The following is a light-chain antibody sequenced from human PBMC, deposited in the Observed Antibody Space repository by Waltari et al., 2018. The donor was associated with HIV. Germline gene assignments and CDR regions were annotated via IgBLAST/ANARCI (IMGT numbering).Light chain of an antibody. Sequence: QSALTQPPSASGSPGQSVTISCAGSTSDIGPSNSVSWYQQLPGQAPKLIIYEVNKPPSGVPDRFSGSKSGNTASLTVSGLQTGDEGDYYCASYAGSRPFVFGSGTKVTVV. CDR1: TSDIGPSNS. CDR3: ASYAGSRPFV. V-gene: IGLV2-8*01. J-gene: IGLJ1*01. CDR2: EVN.